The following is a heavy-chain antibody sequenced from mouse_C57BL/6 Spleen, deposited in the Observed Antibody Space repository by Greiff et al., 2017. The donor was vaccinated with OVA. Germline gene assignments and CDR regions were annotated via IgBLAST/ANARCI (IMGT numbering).Heavy chain of an antibody. D-gene: IGHD1-1*01. CDR2: IDPSDSYT. CDR3: ARLMDGSSRYAMDY. Sequence: QVQLQQPGAELVMPGASVKLSCKASGYTFTSYWMHWVKQRPGQGLEWIGEIDPSDSYTNYTQKFKGKSTLTVDKSSSTAYMQLSSLTSEDSAVYYCARLMDGSSRYAMDYWGQGTSGTVSS. CDR1: GYTFTSYW. J-gene: IGHJ4*01. V-gene: IGHV1-69*01.